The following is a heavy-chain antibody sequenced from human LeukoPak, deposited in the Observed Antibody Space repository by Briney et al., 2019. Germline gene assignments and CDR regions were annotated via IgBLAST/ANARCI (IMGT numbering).Heavy chain of an antibody. CDR2: IWYDGSNK. Sequence: GGSLRLSCAASGFTFSDYGMHWVRQAPGKGLEWVAVIWYDGSNKYYADSVKGRFTISRDNSKNTLYLQMNSLRAEDTAVYYCAKALNGLVDYWGQGTLDTVSS. CDR1: GFTFSDYG. V-gene: IGHV3-33*06. J-gene: IGHJ4*02. CDR3: AKALNGLVDY. D-gene: IGHD6-19*01.